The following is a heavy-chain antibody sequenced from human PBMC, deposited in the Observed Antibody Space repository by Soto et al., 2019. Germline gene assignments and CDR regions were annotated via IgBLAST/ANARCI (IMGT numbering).Heavy chain of an antibody. V-gene: IGHV3-9*01. CDR2: VSWSGGRI. CDR1: GFTFDDYA. CDR3: AKARGSNSWFDS. D-gene: IGHD3-16*01. Sequence: DERLVESGGGLVQPGSSLRLSCAASGFTFDDYAMHWVRQAPGKGLEWVSGVSWSGGRIDYADSVKGRFSISRDNAKNSLYLQMNGLRIEDTALYYCAKARGSNSWFDSWGQGTLVTVSS. J-gene: IGHJ5*01.